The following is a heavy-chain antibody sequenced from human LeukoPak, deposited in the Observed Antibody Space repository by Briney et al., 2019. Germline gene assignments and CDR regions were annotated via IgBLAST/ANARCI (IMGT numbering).Heavy chain of an antibody. CDR2: IIPIFGTA. CDR1: GGTFSSYA. D-gene: IGHD3-22*01. V-gene: IGHV1-69*13. Sequence: SVKVSCKASGGTFSSYAISWVRQAPGQGLEWMGGIIPIFGTANYAQKFQGRVTIIADESTSTAYMELSSLRSEDTAVYYCARDSSGYYYETDYWGQGTLVTVSS. CDR3: ARDSSGYYYETDY. J-gene: IGHJ4*02.